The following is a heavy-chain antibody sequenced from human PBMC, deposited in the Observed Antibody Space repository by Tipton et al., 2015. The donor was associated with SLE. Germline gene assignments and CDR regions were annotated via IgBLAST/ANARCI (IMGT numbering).Heavy chain of an antibody. V-gene: IGHV4-34*01. D-gene: IGHD4-11*01. Sequence: TLSLTCAVYGGSFSGYYWSWIRQPPGKGLEWIGEINYSGSTNYNPSLKSRVTISVDTSKNQFSLKLYSVTAADTAVYYCARGSNSRYDYYGMDVWGQGTTVTVSS. CDR2: INYSGST. CDR3: ARGSNSRYDYYGMDV. J-gene: IGHJ6*02. CDR1: GGSFSGYY.